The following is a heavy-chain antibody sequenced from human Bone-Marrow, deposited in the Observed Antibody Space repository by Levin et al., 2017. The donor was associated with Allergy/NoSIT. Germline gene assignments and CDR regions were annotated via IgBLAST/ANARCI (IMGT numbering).Heavy chain of an antibody. Sequence: GGSLRLSCKASGYTFTNYGVTWVRQAPGQGLEWMGWINTYNGNRDYAQKFQGRVTMTTDTSTSTAYMELRSLTSDDSAVYYCARTCPGTTCYISYWGQGTLVTVSS. CDR1: GYTFTNYG. CDR3: ARTCPGTTCYISY. D-gene: IGHD2-2*01. CDR2: INTYNGNR. V-gene: IGHV1-18*01. J-gene: IGHJ4*02.